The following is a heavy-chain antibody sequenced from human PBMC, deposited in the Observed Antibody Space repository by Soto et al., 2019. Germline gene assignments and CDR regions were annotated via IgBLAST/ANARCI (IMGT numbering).Heavy chain of an antibody. Sequence: SETLSLTCTVSGGSVTNSSYYWGWIRQSPGKGLEWIGSMLYSGLTYYNPSLKSRVTLSVDTSKNQFSVRLNSVTASDTAVYYCAPLSVSLSGPYGIHVWGQGTTVTVSS. V-gene: IGHV4-39*01. J-gene: IGHJ6*02. CDR3: APLSVSLSGPYGIHV. D-gene: IGHD2-15*01. CDR2: MLYSGLT. CDR1: GGSVTNSSYY.